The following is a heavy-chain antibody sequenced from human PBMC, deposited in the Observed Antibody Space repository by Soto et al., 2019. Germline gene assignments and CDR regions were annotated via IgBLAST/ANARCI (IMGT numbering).Heavy chain of an antibody. CDR3: ARDADYGGSRGGMDV. D-gene: IGHD4-17*01. CDR2: IYYIGST. J-gene: IGHJ6*02. V-gene: IGHV4-31*03. Sequence: QVRLEESGPGLVKPSETLSLICSVSGGSVNNADYFWSWIRHHPENGLEWIGYIYYIGSTLCNPSFKPRATLSIDTSKNQSSLRLNSVTVADTAVYFCARDADYGGSRGGMDVWGRGTTVTVSS. CDR1: GGSVNNADYF.